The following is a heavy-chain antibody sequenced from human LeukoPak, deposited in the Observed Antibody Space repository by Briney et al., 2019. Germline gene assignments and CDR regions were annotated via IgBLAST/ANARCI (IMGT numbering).Heavy chain of an antibody. Sequence: VASVKVSCTASGGTFSSYAISWVRQAPGQGLEWMGGIIPIFGTANYAQKFQGRVTITADESTSTAYMELSSLRSEDTAVYYCASSRVTYYYGSGSYSHFDYWGQGTLVTVSS. V-gene: IGHV1-69*13. D-gene: IGHD3-10*01. CDR3: ASSRVTYYYGSGSYSHFDY. J-gene: IGHJ4*01. CDR1: GGTFSSYA. CDR2: IIPIFGTA.